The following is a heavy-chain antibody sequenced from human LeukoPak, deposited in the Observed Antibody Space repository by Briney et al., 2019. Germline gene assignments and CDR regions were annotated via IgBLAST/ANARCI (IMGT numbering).Heavy chain of an antibody. J-gene: IGHJ4*02. D-gene: IGHD3-10*01. V-gene: IGHV3-23*01. CDR3: AKGSGNGYGSGPFDY. CDR2: ISTDAGET. CDR1: GFTFSNSG. Sequence: GGTLRLSCAASGFTFSNSGMSGVRQAPGKGLEWVSAISTDAGETHYADSVKGRFTISRDNSKNTVSLQMSSLRAEDTALYYCAKGSGNGYGSGPFDYWGQGTLVTVSS.